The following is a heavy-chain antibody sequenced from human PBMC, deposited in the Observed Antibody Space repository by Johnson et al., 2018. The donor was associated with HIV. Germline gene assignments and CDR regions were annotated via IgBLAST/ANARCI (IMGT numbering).Heavy chain of an antibody. V-gene: IGHV3-43D*03. J-gene: IGHJ3*01. CDR3: AKANEYSSSWYSDAFDF. D-gene: IGHD6-13*01. CDR2: NSWDGGNT. Sequence: NSWDGGNTYYADSVKGRFTISRDNSKNSLYLQMNSLRAEDTALYHCAKANEYSSSWYSDAFDFWGQGTMVTVSS.